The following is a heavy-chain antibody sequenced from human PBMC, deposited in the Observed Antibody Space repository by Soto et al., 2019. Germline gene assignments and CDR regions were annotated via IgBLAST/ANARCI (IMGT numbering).Heavy chain of an antibody. Sequence: SETLSLTCTVSGGSISSYYWSWIRQPAGKGLEWIGRIYTSGSTNYNPSLKSRVTMSVDTSKNQFSLKLSSVTAADTAVYYCARTELGYCSGGSCSKAWFDPWGQGTLVTVSS. CDR1: GGSISSYY. CDR3: ARTELGYCSGGSCSKAWFDP. CDR2: IYTSGST. V-gene: IGHV4-4*07. J-gene: IGHJ5*02. D-gene: IGHD2-15*01.